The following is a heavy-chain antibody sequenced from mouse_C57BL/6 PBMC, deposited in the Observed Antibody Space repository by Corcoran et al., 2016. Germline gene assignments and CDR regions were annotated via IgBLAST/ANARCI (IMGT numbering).Heavy chain of an antibody. CDR1: GYPFTSYG. CDR2: IYPRRGNT. Sequence: QVQLQPSGAELARPGASVKLSCKASGYPFTSYGISWVKQRTGQGLEWIGEIYPRRGNTYYNEKFQGKATLTAAKSSSTAYMELRSLTSEDSAVYFCAGTWFAYWGQGTLVTVSA. J-gene: IGHJ3*01. CDR3: AGTWFAY. V-gene: IGHV1-81*01.